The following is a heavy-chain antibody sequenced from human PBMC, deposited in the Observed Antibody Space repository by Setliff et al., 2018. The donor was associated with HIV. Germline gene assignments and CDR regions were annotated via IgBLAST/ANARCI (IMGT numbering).Heavy chain of an antibody. J-gene: IGHJ6*03. CDR1: GYTLSELS. D-gene: IGHD6-19*01. Sequence: ASVKVSCKVYGYTLSELSIHWVRQAPGKGLEWMGYFDPQDGETVYAQKFQGRVTLTEDTSTGTAYMELSRLRSDDTAVYYCARDLVAVANTFYYYYMDVWGKGTTVTVSS. V-gene: IGHV1-24*01. CDR2: FDPQDGET. CDR3: ARDLVAVANTFYYYYMDV.